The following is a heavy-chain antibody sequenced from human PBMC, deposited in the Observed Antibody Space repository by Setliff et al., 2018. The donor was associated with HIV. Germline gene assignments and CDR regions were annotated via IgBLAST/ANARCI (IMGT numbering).Heavy chain of an antibody. V-gene: IGHV3-48*04. J-gene: IGHJ4*02. Sequence: GGSLRLSCVVSGFTFNTYGMHWVRQAPGKGLEWVSYISSSGTTIYYADSVKGRFTISRDNAKNSLYLQMNSLTAEDTAVYYCARPNYYDSSGSFDYWGQGTLVTVSS. CDR2: ISSSGTTI. CDR3: ARPNYYDSSGSFDY. CDR1: GFTFNTYG. D-gene: IGHD3-22*01.